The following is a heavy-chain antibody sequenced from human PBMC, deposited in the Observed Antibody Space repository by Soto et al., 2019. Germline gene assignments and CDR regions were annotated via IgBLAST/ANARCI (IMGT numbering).Heavy chain of an antibody. D-gene: IGHD3-22*01. CDR2: INPSGGST. CDR1: GYTFTSYY. Sequence: VKVSCKASGYTFTSYYMHWVRQAPGQGLEWMGIINPSGGSTRYAQKFQGRVTMTRDTSTSTVYMELSSLRSEDTAVYYCARDQGDSSGYYPPAFDIWGQGTMVTVSS. J-gene: IGHJ3*02. CDR3: ARDQGDSSGYYPPAFDI. V-gene: IGHV1-46*01.